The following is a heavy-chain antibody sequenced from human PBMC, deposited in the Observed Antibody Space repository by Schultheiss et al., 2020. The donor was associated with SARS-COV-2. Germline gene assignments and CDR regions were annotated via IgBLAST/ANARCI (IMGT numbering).Heavy chain of an antibody. D-gene: IGHD2-21*02. CDR2: ISSNGGST. J-gene: IGHJ4*02. V-gene: IGHV3-64*01. CDR1: GFTFSSYV. Sequence: GGSLRLSCAGSGFTFSSYVMHWVRQAPGKGLEHVSVISSNGGSTDYANSVRGRFTISRDNSKNTLYLQMGSLRGEDMAVYYCARGAHCGGDCSFDYWGQGTLVTVSS. CDR3: ARGAHCGGDCSFDY.